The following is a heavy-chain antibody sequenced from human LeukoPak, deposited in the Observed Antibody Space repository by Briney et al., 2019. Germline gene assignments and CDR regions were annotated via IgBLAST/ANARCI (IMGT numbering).Heavy chain of an antibody. CDR1: GYSFTDFG. Sequence: SVKVSCKTSGYSFTDFGITWVRQAPGQGLEWMGGIIPIFGTANYAQKFQGRVTITADKSTSTAYMELSSLRSEDTAVYYCARAKSSWYFRPSLDVWGKGTTVTVSS. D-gene: IGHD6-13*01. V-gene: IGHV1-69*06. CDR2: IIPIFGTA. J-gene: IGHJ6*04. CDR3: ARAKSSWYFRPSLDV.